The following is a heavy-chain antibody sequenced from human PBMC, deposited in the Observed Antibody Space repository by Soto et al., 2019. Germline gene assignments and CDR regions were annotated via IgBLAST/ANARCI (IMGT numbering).Heavy chain of an antibody. D-gene: IGHD2-2*01. CDR1: GGSISSSSYY. V-gene: IGHV4-39*01. J-gene: IGHJ4*02. Sequence: PSETLSLTCTFSGGSISSSSYYWGWIRQPPGKGLEWIGSIYYSGSTYYNPSLKSRVTISVDTSKNQFSLKLSSVTAADTAVYYCARHRNIVVVYFDYWGQGTLVTVSS. CDR2: IYYSGST. CDR3: ARHRNIVVVYFDY.